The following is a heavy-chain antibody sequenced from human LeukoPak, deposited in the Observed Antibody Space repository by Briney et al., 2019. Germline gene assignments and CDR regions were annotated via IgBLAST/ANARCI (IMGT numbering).Heavy chain of an antibody. CDR2: ISYDGSNK. Sequence: PGGSLRLSCAASGFTFSSYGMHWVRQAPGKGLEWVAVISYDGSNKYYADSVKGRFTISRDNSKNTLYLQMDSLRVEDTAVYYCVSRLQWLVRDDAFDIWGQGTMVTVSS. J-gene: IGHJ3*02. D-gene: IGHD6-19*01. CDR1: GFTFSSYG. V-gene: IGHV3-30*03. CDR3: VSRLQWLVRDDAFDI.